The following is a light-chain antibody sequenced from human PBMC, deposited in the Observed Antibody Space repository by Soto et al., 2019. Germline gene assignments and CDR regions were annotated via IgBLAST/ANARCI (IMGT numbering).Light chain of an antibody. J-gene: IGKJ1*01. CDR1: HSIGTW. CDR3: QQYNNHSWT. Sequence: DIQMTQSPSTLSASVGDRVTLTCRASHSIGTWVAWYQQKPGKAPKLLIYEASNLESGVPSRFSGSGSGTEFTLTIIGLRPDDFATYHCQQYNNHSWTFGLGTKVDIK. CDR2: EAS. V-gene: IGKV1-5*01.